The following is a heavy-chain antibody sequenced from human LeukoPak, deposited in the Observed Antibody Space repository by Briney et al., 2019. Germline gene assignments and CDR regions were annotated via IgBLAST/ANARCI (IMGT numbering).Heavy chain of an antibody. CDR3: ARDPYSSGWYDF. V-gene: IGHV1-2*06. Sequence: GASVKVSCKASGYTFAGYYMHWVRQAPGQGLEWMGRINPDSGDTNNAQKFQGRVTMTRDTSISTACMEMSRLRSDDTAVYYCARDPYSSGWYDFWGQGTLVTVSS. D-gene: IGHD3-22*01. CDR2: INPDSGDT. J-gene: IGHJ5*01. CDR1: GYTFAGYY.